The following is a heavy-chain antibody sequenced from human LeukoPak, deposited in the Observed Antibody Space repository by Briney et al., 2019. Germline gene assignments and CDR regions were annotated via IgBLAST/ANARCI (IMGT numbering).Heavy chain of an antibody. Sequence: PGGSLRLSCAASGFTFRNSWMHWVRQAPGKGLVWVSRINDDGSTTNYADSVKGRFTISRDNAKNTLYLQMNSLSGEDTAVYYCARALGGSSDFWGQGTLVTVSS. CDR3: ARALGGSSDF. V-gene: IGHV3-74*01. CDR1: GFTFRNSW. J-gene: IGHJ4*02. D-gene: IGHD3-16*01. CDR2: INDDGSTT.